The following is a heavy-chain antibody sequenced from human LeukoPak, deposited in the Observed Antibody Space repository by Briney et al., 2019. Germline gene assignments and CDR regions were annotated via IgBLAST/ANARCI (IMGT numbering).Heavy chain of an antibody. CDR1: GYTFTGYY. Sequence: ASVKVSCKASGYTFTGYYMHWVRQAPGQGPEWMGWINPNSGGTKYAQEFQGRVTMTRDTSISTAYMELSRLRSDDTAVYYCARASGGIGDVWGQGTTVTVSS. J-gene: IGHJ6*02. D-gene: IGHD6-13*01. V-gene: IGHV1-2*02. CDR3: ARASGGIGDV. CDR2: INPNSGGT.